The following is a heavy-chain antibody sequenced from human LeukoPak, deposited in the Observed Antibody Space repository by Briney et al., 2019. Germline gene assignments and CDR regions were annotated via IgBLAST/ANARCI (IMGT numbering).Heavy chain of an antibody. Sequence: PSETLSPTCAVYGGSFSGYYWSWIRQPPGKGLEWIGEINHSGSTNYNPSLKSRVTISVDTSKNQFSLKLSSVTAADTAVYYCARIQWLAGGSRLLVDYWGQGTLVTVSS. D-gene: IGHD6-19*01. CDR1: GGSFSGYY. CDR2: INHSGST. CDR3: ARIQWLAGGSRLLVDY. V-gene: IGHV4-34*01. J-gene: IGHJ4*02.